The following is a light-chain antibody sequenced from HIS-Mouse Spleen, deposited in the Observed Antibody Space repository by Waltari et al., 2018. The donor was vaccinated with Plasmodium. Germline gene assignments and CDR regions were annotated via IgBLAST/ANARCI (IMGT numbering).Light chain of an antibody. V-gene: IGLV2-23*03. CDR3: CSYAGSSTFVV. Sequence: QSALTQPASVSGPPGQSLTISCTGTSSDVGVYTLVSWYHQHPGKAPKLMIYEGSKRPSGVSNRFSGSKSGNTASLTISGLQAEDEADYYCCSYAGSSTFVVFGGGTKLTVL. CDR2: EGS. CDR1: SSDVGVYTL. J-gene: IGLJ2*01.